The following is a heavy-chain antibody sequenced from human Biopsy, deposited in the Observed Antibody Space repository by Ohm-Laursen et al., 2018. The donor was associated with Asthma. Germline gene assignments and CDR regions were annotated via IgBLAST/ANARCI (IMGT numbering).Heavy chain of an antibody. CDR1: GFTFSSYA. J-gene: IGHJ4*02. V-gene: IGHV3-30-3*01. CDR2: GGSYYDGGLK. D-gene: IGHD3-3*01. Sequence: SLRLSCTASGFTFSSYAMHWVRQAPGKGLEWVAVGGSYYDGGLKYYADSVNGRFTVSRDDSKNTLYLQMNSLRPDDTAVYYCARDVMEWYLPAFDFWGQGTLVTVSS. CDR3: ARDVMEWYLPAFDF.